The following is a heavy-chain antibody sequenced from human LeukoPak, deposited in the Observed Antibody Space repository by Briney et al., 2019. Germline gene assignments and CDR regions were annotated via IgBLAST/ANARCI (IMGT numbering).Heavy chain of an antibody. CDR1: GGTFSSYA. V-gene: IGHV1-69*01. CDR3: ASAYSNYIYYFDY. J-gene: IGHJ4*02. D-gene: IGHD4-11*01. CDR2: IIPIFGTA. Sequence: SVKVSCKASGGTFSSYAISWVRQAPGQGLEWMGGIIPIFGTANYAQRFQGRVTITADESTSTAYMELSSLRSEDTAVYYCASAYSNYIYYFDYWGQGTLVTVSS.